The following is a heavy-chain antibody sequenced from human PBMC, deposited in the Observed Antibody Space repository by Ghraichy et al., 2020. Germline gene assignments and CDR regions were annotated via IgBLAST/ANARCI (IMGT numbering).Heavy chain of an antibody. D-gene: IGHD1-1*01. CDR2: IYYVGST. Sequence: SETLSLTCSISGGSINTYYWSWIRQPPGRGLEWIGNIYYVGSTKYNPSLQSRVTISMDRSTNQFSLQLNSVTAADTAVYFCARDNSWNGLRAVDSWGQGTLVTVSS. CDR1: GGSINTYY. J-gene: IGHJ1*01. CDR3: ARDNSWNGLRAVDS. V-gene: IGHV4-59*01.